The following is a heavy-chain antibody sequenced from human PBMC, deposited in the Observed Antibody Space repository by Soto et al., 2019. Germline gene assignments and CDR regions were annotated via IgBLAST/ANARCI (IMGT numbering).Heavy chain of an antibody. V-gene: IGHV3-33*01. CDR1: GFTFSSYG. D-gene: IGHD6-13*01. CDR3: ASLVRGY. CDR2: IWYDGSNK. Sequence: GGSLRLSCAASGFTFSSYGMHWVRQAPGKGLEWMAVIWYDGSNKYYADSVKGRFTISRDNSKNTLYLQMNSLRAEDTAVYYCASLVRGYWGQETLVTVSS. J-gene: IGHJ4*02.